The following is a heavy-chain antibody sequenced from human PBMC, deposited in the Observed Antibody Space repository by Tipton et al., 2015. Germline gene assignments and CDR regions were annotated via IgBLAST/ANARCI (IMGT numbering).Heavy chain of an antibody. D-gene: IGHD6-6*01. V-gene: IGHV3-21*01. J-gene: IGHJ4*02. CDR2: ITSGSSYI. CDR3: ARVVSSSSGYFDY. Sequence: SGFAFSTYSMNWIRQAPGKGLEWVSFITSGSSYIYYADSVKGRFTISRDNAKNSLYLQINGLRAEDTAVYYCARVVSSSSGYFDYWGQGTLVTVSS. CDR1: GFAFSTYS.